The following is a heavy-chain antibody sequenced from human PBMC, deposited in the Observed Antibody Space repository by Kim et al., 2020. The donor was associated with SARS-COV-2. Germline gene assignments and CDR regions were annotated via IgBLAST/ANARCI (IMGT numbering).Heavy chain of an antibody. Sequence: GGSLRLSCAASGFTFSGSAMHWVRQASGKGLEWVGRIRSKANSYATAYAASVKGRFTISRDDSKNTAYLQMNSLKTEDTAVYYCTRLVGYCSGGSCQSNGFDPWGQGTLVTVSS. CDR2: IRSKANSYAT. CDR1: GFTFSGSA. V-gene: IGHV3-73*01. J-gene: IGHJ5*02. CDR3: TRLVGYCSGGSCQSNGFDP. D-gene: IGHD2-15*01.